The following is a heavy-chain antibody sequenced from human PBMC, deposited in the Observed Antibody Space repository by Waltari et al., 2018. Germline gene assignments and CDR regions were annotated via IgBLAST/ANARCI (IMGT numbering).Heavy chain of an antibody. CDR2: IYHSGST. D-gene: IGHD1-26*01. CDR1: GYSISSGSY. V-gene: IGHV4-38-2*01. J-gene: IGHJ4*02. Sequence: QVQLQESGPGLVKPSETLSLTCAVSGYSISSGSYWGRIRQPPGRGLAWIVSIYHSGSTYYSPCRKSRMHRTVDTSKTQFSLQLSSVTAADTAVYYCVLLGGACIPIDYWGQGTLVTVSS. CDR3: VLLGGACIPIDY.